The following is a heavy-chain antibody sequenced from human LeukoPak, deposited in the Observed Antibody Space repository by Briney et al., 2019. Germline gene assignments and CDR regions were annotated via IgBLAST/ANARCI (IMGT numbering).Heavy chain of an antibody. CDR1: GFTFSSYE. CDR2: IKSKTDGGTT. D-gene: IGHD5-18*01. Sequence: GGSLRLSCAASGFTFSSYEMNWVRQAPGKGLEWVGRIKSKTDGGTTDYAAPVKGRFTISRDDSKNTLYLQMNSLKTEDTAVYYCTKHKPWIQLWLSPFHYWGQGTLVTVSS. V-gene: IGHV3-15*01. CDR3: TKHKPWIQLWLSPFHY. J-gene: IGHJ4*02.